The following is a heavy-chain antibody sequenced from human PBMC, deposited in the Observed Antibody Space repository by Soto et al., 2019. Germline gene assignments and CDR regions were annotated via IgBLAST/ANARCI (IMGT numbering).Heavy chain of an antibody. D-gene: IGHD2-2*01. J-gene: IGHJ4*02. Sequence: SETLSLTCAVYGGSFSSYYWSWIRPPPRKGLEWIGEINHSGSTNYNPSLKSRVTISVDTSKNQFSLKLSSVTAADTAVYYCARRIAFCRSTSCQFVYWGPGSLVTVSS. CDR2: INHSGST. CDR1: GGSFSSYY. V-gene: IGHV4-34*01. CDR3: ARRIAFCRSTSCQFVY.